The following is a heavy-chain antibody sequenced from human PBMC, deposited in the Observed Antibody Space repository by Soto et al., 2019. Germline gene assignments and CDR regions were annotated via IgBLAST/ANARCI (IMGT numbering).Heavy chain of an antibody. Sequence: QVQLVESGGGVVQPGRSLRLSCAASGFTFSSYGMHWVRQAPGKGLAWVAVISYDGSNKYYADSVKGRFTISRDNSKNTLYLHMNSLRAEDTAVYYCSSSGYYYYGMDVWGQGTTVTVSS. CDR3: SSSGYYYYGMDV. D-gene: IGHD3-10*01. CDR2: ISYDGSNK. V-gene: IGHV3-30*03. J-gene: IGHJ6*02. CDR1: GFTFSSYG.